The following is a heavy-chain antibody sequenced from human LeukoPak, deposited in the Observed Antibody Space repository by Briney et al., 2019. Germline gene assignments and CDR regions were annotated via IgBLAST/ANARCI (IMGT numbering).Heavy chain of an antibody. J-gene: IGHJ3*02. CDR1: GFTVSSNY. D-gene: IGHD3-3*01. V-gene: IGHV3-53*01. Sequence: PGGSLRLSCAASGFTVSSNYMSWVRQAPGKGLEWVSVIYSGGSTYYADSVKGRFTISRDNSKNTLYLQMNSLRAEDTAVYYCARVRFGVVLDAFDIWGQGTMVTVSS. CDR3: ARVRFGVVLDAFDI. CDR2: IYSGGST.